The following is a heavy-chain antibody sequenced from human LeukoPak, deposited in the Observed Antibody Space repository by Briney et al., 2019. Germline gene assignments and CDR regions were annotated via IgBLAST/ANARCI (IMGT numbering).Heavy chain of an antibody. CDR1: GFSVGSNY. D-gene: IGHD6-13*01. CDR3: SSSSPTSYTDY. J-gene: IGHJ4*02. CDR2: IYSGGST. Sequence: GRSLRLSCAASGFSVGSNYMTWVRQAPGKGVECVSVIYSGGSTYYADSVKGRFTISRHNTKNTLYLQMNSLRAEDTAVYYCSSSSPTSYTDYWGQGTLVTVSS. V-gene: IGHV3-53*04.